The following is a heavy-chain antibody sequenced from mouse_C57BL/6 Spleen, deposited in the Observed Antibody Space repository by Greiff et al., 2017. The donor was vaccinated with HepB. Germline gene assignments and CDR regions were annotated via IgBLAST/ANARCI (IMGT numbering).Heavy chain of an antibody. J-gene: IGHJ4*01. D-gene: IGHD3-3*01. CDR2: IDPSDSET. V-gene: IGHV1-52*01. CDR3: ASAVSYCALDY. CDR1: GYTFTSYW. Sequence: QVQLQQPGAELVRPGSSVKLSCKASGYTFTSYWMHWVKQRPIQGLEWIGNIDPSDSETHYNQKFKDKATLTVDKSSSTAYMQLSSLTSEDSAVYYCASAVSYCALDYWGQGTSVTVSS.